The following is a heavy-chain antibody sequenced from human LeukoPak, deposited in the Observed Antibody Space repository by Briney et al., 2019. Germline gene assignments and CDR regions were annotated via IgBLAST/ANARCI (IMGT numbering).Heavy chain of an antibody. J-gene: IGHJ3*02. CDR1: GGSISSYY. Sequence: SEALSLTCTVSGGSISSYYWSWIRQPPGKGLEWIGYIYYSGSTNYNPSLKSRVTISVDTSKNQFSLKLSSVTAADTAVYYCARVNPGYRPDAFDIWGQGTMVTVSS. CDR2: IYYSGST. D-gene: IGHD6-13*01. V-gene: IGHV4-59*01. CDR3: ARVNPGYRPDAFDI.